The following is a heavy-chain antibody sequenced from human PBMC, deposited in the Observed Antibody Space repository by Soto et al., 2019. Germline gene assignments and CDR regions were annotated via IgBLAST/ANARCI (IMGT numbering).Heavy chain of an antibody. J-gene: IGHJ4*02. Sequence: GGSLRLSCAASGFTFSNYWMYWVRQGPGKGLVWVSRIKSDGSSTTYADSVKGRFTISRDNAKNTLDLQMNSLRAEDTAVYYCARGARSIEWEPTSYCDYWGQGTLVTVSS. V-gene: IGHV3-74*01. CDR1: GFTFSNYW. CDR3: ARGARSIEWEPTSYCDY. CDR2: IKSDGSST. D-gene: IGHD1-26*01.